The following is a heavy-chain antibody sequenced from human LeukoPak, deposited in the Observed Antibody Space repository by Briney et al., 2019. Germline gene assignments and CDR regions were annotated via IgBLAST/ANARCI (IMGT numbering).Heavy chain of an antibody. D-gene: IGHD1-26*01. V-gene: IGHV4-61*02. Sequence: SETLSLTCTVSGGSISSGSYYWSWIRQPAGKGLEWIGRIYTSGSTNYNPSLKSRVTISVDTSKNQFSLKLSSVTAADTAVYYCARGGEWGPFYYMDVWGKGTTVTVSS. CDR2: IYTSGST. J-gene: IGHJ6*03. CDR1: GGSISSGSYY. CDR3: ARGGEWGPFYYMDV.